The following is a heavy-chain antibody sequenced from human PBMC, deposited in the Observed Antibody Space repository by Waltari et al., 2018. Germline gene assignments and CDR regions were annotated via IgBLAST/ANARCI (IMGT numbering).Heavy chain of an antibody. Sequence: EVQLVESGGGLVQPGGSLRLSCTGSGFNFSDYEMNWVRQAQGKGLRVGSYITLRGTTTHYADSVKGRFTGSRDNAKNSLYLQMNSLRPDDTAVYYCARIGVDFWSGHYYYYYEMDVWGQGTTVTVSS. D-gene: IGHD3-3*01. V-gene: IGHV3-48*03. CDR2: ITLRGTTT. CDR3: ARIGVDFWSGHYYYYYEMDV. CDR1: GFNFSDYE. J-gene: IGHJ6*02.